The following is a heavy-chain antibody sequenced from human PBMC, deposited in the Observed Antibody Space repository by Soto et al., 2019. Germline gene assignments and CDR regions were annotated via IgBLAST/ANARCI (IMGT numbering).Heavy chain of an antibody. CDR2: IYYSGST. J-gene: IGHJ6*02. CDR1: GGSISSSSYY. CDR3: VSFYYYYGMDV. Sequence: ASETLSLTCTVSGGSISSSSYYWGWIRQPPGKGLEWIGSIYYSGSTYYNPSLKSRVTISVDTSKNQFSLKLSSVTAADTAVYYCVSFYYYYGMDVWGQGTTVTVSS. V-gene: IGHV4-39*01.